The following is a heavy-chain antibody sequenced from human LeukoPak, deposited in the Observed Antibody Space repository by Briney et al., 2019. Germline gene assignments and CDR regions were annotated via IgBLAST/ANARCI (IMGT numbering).Heavy chain of an antibody. J-gene: IGHJ6*02. CDR2: IWYDGSNK. CDR1: GFTFSSYA. D-gene: IGHD2-15*01. Sequence: GGSLRLSCAGSGFTFSSYAMSWVRQAPGKGLEWVAVIWYDGSNKYYADSVKGRFTISRDNSKNTLYLQMNSLRAEDTAVYYCARDYSCSGGSCSLYYYYYYGMDVWGQGTTVTVSS. CDR3: ARDYSCSGGSCSLYYYYYYGMDV. V-gene: IGHV3-33*08.